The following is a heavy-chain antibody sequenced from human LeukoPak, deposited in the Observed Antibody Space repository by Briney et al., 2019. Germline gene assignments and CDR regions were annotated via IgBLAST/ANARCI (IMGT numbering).Heavy chain of an antibody. D-gene: IGHD2-15*01. J-gene: IGHJ4*02. CDR1: GGTFSSYA. V-gene: IGHV1-69*13. Sequence: SVKVSCKASGGTFSSYAISWVRQAPGQGLEWMGGIIPIFGTANYAQKFQGRVTITADESTSTAYMELSSLRSEDTAVYYCARAVVVAAGVSDYWGQGTLVTVSS. CDR2: IIPIFGTA. CDR3: ARAVVVAAGVSDY.